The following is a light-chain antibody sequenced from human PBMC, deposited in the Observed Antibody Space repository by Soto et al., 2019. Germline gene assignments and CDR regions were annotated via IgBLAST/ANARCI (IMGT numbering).Light chain of an antibody. J-gene: IGKJ5*01. CDR3: QQYNKWPPAT. V-gene: IGKV3-20*01. CDR2: GAS. Sequence: EIVLTQSPGTLSLSPGERATLSCRASQSVSSSYLAWYQQKPGQAPRLLIYGASSRATGIPDRFSGSGSGTDFTLTINSLQSEDFAVYYCQQYNKWPPATFGQGTRLEIK. CDR1: QSVSSSY.